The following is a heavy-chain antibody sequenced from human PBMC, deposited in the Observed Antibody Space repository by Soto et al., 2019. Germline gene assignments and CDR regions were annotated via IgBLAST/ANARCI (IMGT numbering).Heavy chain of an antibody. D-gene: IGHD7-27*01. CDR3: AKGRNWGSPLWYYYYMDV. Sequence: EVQLLESGGGLVQPGGSLRLSCAASGFTFSSYAMSWVRQAPGKGLEWVSAISGSGGSTYYAYSVKGRFTISRDNSKNTLYLQMNSLRAEDTAVYYCAKGRNWGSPLWYYYYMDVWGKGTTVTVSS. CDR1: GFTFSSYA. CDR2: ISGSGGST. V-gene: IGHV3-23*01. J-gene: IGHJ6*03.